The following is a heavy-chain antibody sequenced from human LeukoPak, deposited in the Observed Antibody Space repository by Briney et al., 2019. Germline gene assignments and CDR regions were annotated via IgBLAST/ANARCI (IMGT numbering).Heavy chain of an antibody. Sequence: GGSLRLSCAASEFSVGSNYMTWVRQAPGKGLEWVSLIYSGGSTYYADAVKGRFTISRDNAKNSLYLQLNSVRAEDTAVYYCARWGLIVGYWGQGTLVTVSS. D-gene: IGHD3-16*01. CDR3: ARWGLIVGY. CDR2: IYSGGST. J-gene: IGHJ4*02. V-gene: IGHV3-66*01. CDR1: EFSVGSNY.